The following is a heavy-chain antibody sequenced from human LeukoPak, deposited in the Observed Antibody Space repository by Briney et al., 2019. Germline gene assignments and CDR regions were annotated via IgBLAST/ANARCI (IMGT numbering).Heavy chain of an antibody. V-gene: IGHV3-30-3*01. D-gene: IGHD3-22*01. J-gene: IGHJ4*02. CDR2: ISHDGSNK. CDR1: GFTFSSYA. CDR3: ASPPHYYYDSSGHFDY. Sequence: GGSLRLSCAASGFTFSSYAMHWVRQAPGKGLEWVAVISHDGSNKYYADSVKGRFTISRDNSKNTLYLQMNSLRAEDTAVYYCASPPHYYYDSSGHFDYWGQGTLVTVSS.